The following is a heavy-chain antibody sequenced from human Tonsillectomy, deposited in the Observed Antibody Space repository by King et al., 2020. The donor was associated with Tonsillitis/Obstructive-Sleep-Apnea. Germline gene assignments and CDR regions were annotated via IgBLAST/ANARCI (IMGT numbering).Heavy chain of an antibody. J-gene: IGHJ4*02. CDR2: IIPIFGTA. V-gene: IGHV1-69*01. CDR1: GGTFSSYA. D-gene: IGHD2-2*01. CDR3: ARTLGYCSSTSCPPEY. Sequence: QVQLVESGAEVKKPGSSVKVSCKASGGTFSSYAISWVRQAPGQGLEWMGGIIPIFGTANYAQKFQGRVTITADESTSTAYMELSSLRSADTAVYYCARTLGYCSSTSCPPEYWGQGTLVTVSS.